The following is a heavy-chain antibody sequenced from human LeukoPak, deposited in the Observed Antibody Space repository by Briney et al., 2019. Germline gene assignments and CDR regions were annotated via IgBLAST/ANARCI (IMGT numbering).Heavy chain of an antibody. D-gene: IGHD2-15*01. CDR1: GFTFSDYV. CDR2: ITASGDRT. V-gene: IGHV3-23*01. Sequence: ESLRLSCAASGFTFSDYVMIWVRPAPGKGLGWGSGITASGDRTFYGDSGRGRFTMSRDNSKNTVYLQMNSLRVDDTAVYYCARRDIVVVVSASDYWGQGTLVTVSS. CDR3: ARRDIVVVVSASDY. J-gene: IGHJ4*02.